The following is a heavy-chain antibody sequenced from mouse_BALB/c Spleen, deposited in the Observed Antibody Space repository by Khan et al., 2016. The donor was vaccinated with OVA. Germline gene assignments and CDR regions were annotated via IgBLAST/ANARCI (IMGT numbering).Heavy chain of an antibody. D-gene: IGHD1-1*01. V-gene: IGHV3-2*02. CDR2: ISYSGAT. J-gene: IGHJ4*01. CDR1: GFSITSNYA. CDR3: AKQNYYGYALDY. Sequence: EVQLQDSGPSLVKPSQSLSLTCTVTGFSITSNYAWSWIRQFPGSKLEWMGYISYSGATNYNPSLKSRISVTRYTSENQFFLQLNSGTTEDTATYFCAKQNYYGYALDYWGQGTSVTVSS.